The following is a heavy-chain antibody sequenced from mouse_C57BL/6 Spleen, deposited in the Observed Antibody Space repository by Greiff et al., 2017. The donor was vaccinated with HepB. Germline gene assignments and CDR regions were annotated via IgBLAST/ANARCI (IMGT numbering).Heavy chain of an antibody. V-gene: IGHV14-1*01. Sequence: EVQLQQSGAELVRPGASVKLSCTASGFNIQDYYMHWVKQRPEQGLEWIGRIDPEDGDTEYAPKFQGKATMTADTSSNTAYLQLSSLTSEDTAVYYCTLYYDYDDEFAYWGQGTLVTVSA. D-gene: IGHD2-4*01. CDR1: GFNIQDYY. CDR2: IDPEDGDT. J-gene: IGHJ3*01. CDR3: TLYYDYDDEFAY.